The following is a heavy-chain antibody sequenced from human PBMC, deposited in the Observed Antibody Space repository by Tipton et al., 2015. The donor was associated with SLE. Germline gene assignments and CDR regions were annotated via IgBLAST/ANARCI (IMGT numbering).Heavy chain of an antibody. CDR1: GGSISSHY. Sequence: TLSLTCTVSGGSISSHYWSWIRQPPGKGLEWIGYIYYSGSTNYNPSLKSRVTISVDTSKNQFSLKLSSVTAADTAVYYCARARGIAVAGHDAFDIWGQGTMVTVSS. D-gene: IGHD6-19*01. V-gene: IGHV4-59*08. J-gene: IGHJ3*02. CDR3: ARARGIAVAGHDAFDI. CDR2: IYYSGST.